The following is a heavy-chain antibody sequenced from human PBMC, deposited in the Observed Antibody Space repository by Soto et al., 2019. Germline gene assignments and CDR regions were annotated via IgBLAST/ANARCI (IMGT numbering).Heavy chain of an antibody. CDR1: GYTFTSYY. J-gene: IGHJ6*02. CDR3: ARGIAAAGSYYYYGMDV. CDR2: INPSGGST. D-gene: IGHD6-13*01. Sequence: VKVSCKASGYTFTSYYMHWVRQAPGQGLEWMGIINPSGGSTSYAQKFQGRVTMTRDTSTSTVYMELSSLRSEDTAVYYCARGIAAAGSYYYYGMDVWGQGTTVTVSS. V-gene: IGHV1-46*01.